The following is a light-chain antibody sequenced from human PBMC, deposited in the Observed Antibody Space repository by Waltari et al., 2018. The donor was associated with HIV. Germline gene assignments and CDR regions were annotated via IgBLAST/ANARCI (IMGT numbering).Light chain of an antibody. Sequence: QSVLTQPPSASGTPGPRVTISCSGSSSILGSNTGNWYQQLPGTAPKLLIYNNNQRPSGVPDRFSGSKSGTSASLAISGLQSEDEADYYCAAWDDSLNGVIFGGGTKLTVL. CDR3: AAWDDSLNGVI. CDR2: NNN. V-gene: IGLV1-44*01. CDR1: SSILGSNT. J-gene: IGLJ2*01.